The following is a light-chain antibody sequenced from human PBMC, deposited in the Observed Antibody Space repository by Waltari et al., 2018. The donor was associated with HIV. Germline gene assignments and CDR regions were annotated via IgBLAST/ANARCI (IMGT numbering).Light chain of an antibody. CDR2: CNS. CDR3: QSYDSSLSGVV. CDR1: SSNIGAGYD. V-gene: IGLV1-40*01. J-gene: IGLJ2*01. Sequence: QSVLTQPPSVSGAPGQRVTISCTGSSSNIGAGYDVNWYQQLPGTAPKLLIYCNSNRPSGVPDRFSGSKSGTSASLAITGLQAEDEADYYCQSYDSSLSGVVFGGGTKLTVL.